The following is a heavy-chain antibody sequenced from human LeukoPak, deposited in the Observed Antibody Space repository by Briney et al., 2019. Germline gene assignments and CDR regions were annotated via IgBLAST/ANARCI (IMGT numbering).Heavy chain of an antibody. CDR1: GFTFSSYE. CDR2: ISSSGSTI. D-gene: IGHD1-7*01. CDR3: AKELNYPDMDV. Sequence: GGSLRLSCAASGFTFSSYEMNWVRQAPGKGLEWVSYISSSGSTIYYADSVKGRFTISRDNSKNTLYLQMNSLRAEDTAVYYCAKELNYPDMDVWGKGTTVTISS. J-gene: IGHJ6*03. V-gene: IGHV3-48*03.